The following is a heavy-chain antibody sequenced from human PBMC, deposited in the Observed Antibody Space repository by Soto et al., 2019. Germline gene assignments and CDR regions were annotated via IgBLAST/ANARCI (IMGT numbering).Heavy chain of an antibody. V-gene: IGHV1-69*13. CDR1: GGTFSSYA. CDR2: IIPIFGTA. CDR3: ARDRENYYDSSGYYAGAPGYYYYYGMDV. D-gene: IGHD3-22*01. Sequence: SVKVSCKASGGTFSSYAISWVRQAPGQGLEWMGGIIPIFGTANYAQKFQGRVTITADESTSTAYMELSSLRSEDTAVYYCARDRENYYDSSGYYAGAPGYYYYYGMDVWGQGTTVTGSS. J-gene: IGHJ6*02.